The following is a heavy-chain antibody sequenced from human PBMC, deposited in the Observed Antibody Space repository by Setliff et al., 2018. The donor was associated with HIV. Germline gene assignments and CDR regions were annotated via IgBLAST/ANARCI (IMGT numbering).Heavy chain of an antibody. V-gene: IGHV3-23*01. CDR1: GFTFSSYA. Sequence: GGSLRLSCAASGFTFSSYAMHWVRQATGKGLEWVSIISGGGDTTYYADSVKGRFTISRDNSKNTLYLQMNSLRADDTAVYYCARGKSDYFIPDAFDIWGQGTMVTVS. J-gene: IGHJ3*02. D-gene: IGHD3-3*01. CDR2: ISGGGDTT. CDR3: ARGKSDYFIPDAFDI.